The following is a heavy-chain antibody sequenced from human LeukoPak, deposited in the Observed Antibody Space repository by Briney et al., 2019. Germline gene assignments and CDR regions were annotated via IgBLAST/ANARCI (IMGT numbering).Heavy chain of an antibody. Sequence: GALRLSCAASGFTLSTYSMNWGRQAPGEGPGGVSYISTTTSAIYYADSVKGRFTVSRDNAKSSLYLQMNSLRADDTAVYYCARAPYGERGGSDYWGQGTLVTVSS. D-gene: IGHD4-17*01. V-gene: IGHV3-48*01. CDR1: GFTLSTYS. J-gene: IGHJ4*02. CDR2: ISTTTSAI. CDR3: ARAPYGERGGSDY.